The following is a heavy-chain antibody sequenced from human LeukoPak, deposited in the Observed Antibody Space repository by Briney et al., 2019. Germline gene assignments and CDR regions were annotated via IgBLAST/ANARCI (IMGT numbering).Heavy chain of an antibody. J-gene: IGHJ4*02. D-gene: IGHD1-26*01. V-gene: IGHV5-10-1*01. CDR3: ARLMRERQLDY. Sequence: GESLKISCKGSGXSFTTYWIIWVRQMPGKGLEWMGRIDPSDSYTTYSPSFQGHVTISADKSITTAYLQWSSLKASDTAMYYCARLMRERQLDYWGQGTLVTVSS. CDR1: GXSFTTYW. CDR2: IDPSDSYT.